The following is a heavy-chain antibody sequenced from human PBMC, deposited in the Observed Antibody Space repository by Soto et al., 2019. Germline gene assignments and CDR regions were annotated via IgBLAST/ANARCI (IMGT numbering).Heavy chain of an antibody. CDR2: IIPILGIA. CDR3: ARGGGRDHSWNDLYYYYGMDV. Sequence: QVQLVQSGAEVKKPGSSVKVSCKASGGTFSSYTISWVRQAPGQGLEWMGRIIPILGIANYAQKFQGRVTITADKSTSTAYMELSSLRSEDTAVYYCARGGGRDHSWNDLYYYYGMDVWGQGTTVTVSS. D-gene: IGHD1-1*01. V-gene: IGHV1-69*02. J-gene: IGHJ6*02. CDR1: GGTFSSYT.